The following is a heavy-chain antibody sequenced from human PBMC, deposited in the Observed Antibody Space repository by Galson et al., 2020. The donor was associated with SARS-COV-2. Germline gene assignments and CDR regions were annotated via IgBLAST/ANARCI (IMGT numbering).Heavy chain of an antibody. CDR2: IYTSGST. Sequence: SETLSLTCTVSGGSISSYYWSWIRQPAGKGLEWIGRIYTSGSTNYNPSLKSRVTMSVDTSKNQFSLKLSSVTAADTALYYCARVQRITIFGVVNAFGYWGQGTLVTVSS. D-gene: IGHD3-3*01. CDR1: GGSISSYY. V-gene: IGHV4-4*07. CDR3: ARVQRITIFGVVNAFGY. J-gene: IGHJ4*02.